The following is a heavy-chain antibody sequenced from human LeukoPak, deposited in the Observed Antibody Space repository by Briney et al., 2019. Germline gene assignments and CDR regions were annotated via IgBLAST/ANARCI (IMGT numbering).Heavy chain of an antibody. V-gene: IGHV3-73*01. CDR1: GFTFSGSA. CDR2: IRSKANSYAT. D-gene: IGHD1-26*01. CDR3: TRHGPIVGATQVDY. J-gene: IGHJ4*02. Sequence: GGSLRLSCAASGFTFSGSAMHWVRQASGKGLEWVGRIRSKANSYATAYAASVKGRFTISRDDSKNTAYLQMNSLKTEDTAVYYCTRHGPIVGATQVDYWGQGTLVTVSS.